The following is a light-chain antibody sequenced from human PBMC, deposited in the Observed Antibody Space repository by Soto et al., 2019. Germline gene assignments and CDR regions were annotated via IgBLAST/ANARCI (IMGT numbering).Light chain of an antibody. Sequence: EIELTQSPGTLSLSPGARATLSCRASQSVSSSYLVWYQQKPGQAPRLLIYGASSRATGIPDRFSGSGSGTDFTLTISRLEPEDFAVYYCQQYGKTFGQGTKVDIK. CDR2: GAS. CDR3: QQYGKT. CDR1: QSVSSSY. J-gene: IGKJ1*01. V-gene: IGKV3-20*01.